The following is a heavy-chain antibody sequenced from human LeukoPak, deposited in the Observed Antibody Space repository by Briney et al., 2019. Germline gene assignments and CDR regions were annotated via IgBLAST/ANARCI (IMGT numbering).Heavy chain of an antibody. Sequence: PSETLSLTCTVSGGSISSNSYYWSWIRQPAGKGLEWIGRIYTSGSTNHNPSLKSRVTISVDTSKNQFSLKLSSVTAADTAVYYCARGGQQPLDYWGQGTLVTVSS. CDR1: GGSISSNSYY. CDR3: ARGGQQPLDY. J-gene: IGHJ4*02. D-gene: IGHD6-13*01. CDR2: IYTSGST. V-gene: IGHV4-61*02.